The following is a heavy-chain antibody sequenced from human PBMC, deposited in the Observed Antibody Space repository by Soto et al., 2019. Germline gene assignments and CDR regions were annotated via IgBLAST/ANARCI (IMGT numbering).Heavy chain of an antibody. Sequence: PGGSLRLSCAASGFTFSSYAMSWVRQAPGKGLELVSAISGSGGSTYYADSVKGRFTISRDNSKNTLYLQMNSLRAEDTAVYYCAKSLGSNIVVVPAAIPAFDIWGQGTMVTVSS. V-gene: IGHV3-23*01. CDR2: ISGSGGST. D-gene: IGHD2-2*01. CDR3: AKSLGSNIVVVPAAIPAFDI. CDR1: GFTFSSYA. J-gene: IGHJ3*02.